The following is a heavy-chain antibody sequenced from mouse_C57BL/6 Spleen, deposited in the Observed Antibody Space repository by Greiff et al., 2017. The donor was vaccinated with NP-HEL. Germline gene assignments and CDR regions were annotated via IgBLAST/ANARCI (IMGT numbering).Heavy chain of an antibody. Sequence: QVQLQQPGAELVRPGSSVKLSCKASGYTFTSYWMQWVKQRPIQGLEWIGNIDPSDSETHYNQKFKDKATLTVDKSSSTAYMQLSSLTSEDSAVYYCARGGLYYPHFDYWGQGTTLTVSS. J-gene: IGHJ2*01. D-gene: IGHD2-1*01. CDR2: IDPSDSET. CDR3: ARGGLYYPHFDY. V-gene: IGHV1-52*01. CDR1: GYTFTSYW.